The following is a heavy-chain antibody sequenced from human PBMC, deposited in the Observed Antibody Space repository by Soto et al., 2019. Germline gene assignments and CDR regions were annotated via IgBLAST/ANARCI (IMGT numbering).Heavy chain of an antibody. J-gene: IGHJ3*02. Sequence: SETLSLTCAVYGGSFSGYYWSWIRQSPGKGLEWIGEINHSGYTNYNPALKSRVTISLDTSKNQFYLKLNSVTAADTAVYYCVSGPRRCDFCSGIDIWGQGTMVTVSS. CDR1: GGSFSGYY. CDR2: INHSGYT. V-gene: IGHV4-34*01. D-gene: IGHD3-3*01. CDR3: VSGPRRCDFCSGIDI.